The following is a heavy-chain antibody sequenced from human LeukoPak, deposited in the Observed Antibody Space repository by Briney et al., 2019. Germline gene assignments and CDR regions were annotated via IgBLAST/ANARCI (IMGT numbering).Heavy chain of an antibody. CDR3: ARHVSLDIVVVPAAISV. J-gene: IGHJ3*01. D-gene: IGHD2-2*01. CDR2: IYHSGST. V-gene: IGHV4-38-2*01. Sequence: SETLSLTCAVSGYSLSSGYYWGWIRQPPGKGLEWIGSIYHSGSTYYNPSLKSRVTISVDTSKNQFSLKLRSVTAADTAVYYCARHVSLDIVVVPAAISVWGQGTMVTVSS. CDR1: GYSLSSGYY.